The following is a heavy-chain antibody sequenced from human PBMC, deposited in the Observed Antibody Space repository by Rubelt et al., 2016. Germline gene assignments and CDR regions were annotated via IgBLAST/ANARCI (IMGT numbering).Heavy chain of an antibody. J-gene: IGHJ4*02. CDR3: ARDFYSNYEYYFDY. V-gene: IGHV3-30*02. D-gene: IGHD4-11*01. CDR2: IRHDGSNQ. Sequence: ASGFTFSNYGLHWVRQAPGKGLEWVAFIRHDGSNQYHGDSVKGRLTISRDDSKNTLYLQMNSLRAEDTAVYYCARDFYSNYEYYFDYWGQGTLVTVSS. CDR1: GFTFSNYG.